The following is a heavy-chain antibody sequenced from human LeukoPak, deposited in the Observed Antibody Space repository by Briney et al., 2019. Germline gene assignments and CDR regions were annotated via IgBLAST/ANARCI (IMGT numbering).Heavy chain of an antibody. Sequence: PGRSLRLSCAASGFSFSTYGMHWIRQAPGKGLEWVAVIWYDGSNKYYADSVKGRFTISRDNSKNTLYLQMNSLRAEDTAVYYCAKNSDYYDSSGIDYWGQGTLVTVSS. V-gene: IGHV3-33*06. D-gene: IGHD3-22*01. CDR1: GFSFSTYG. CDR3: AKNSDYYDSSGIDY. CDR2: IWYDGSNK. J-gene: IGHJ4*02.